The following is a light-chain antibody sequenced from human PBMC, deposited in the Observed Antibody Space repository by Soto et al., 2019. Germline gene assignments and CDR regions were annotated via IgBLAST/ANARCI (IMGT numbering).Light chain of an antibody. V-gene: IGLV2-14*01. Sequence: QSVLTQPASVSGSPGQSITISCTGTSSDVGGYNFVSWYQLHPGKVPKLMIYEVSDRPSGVSIRFSGSKSGNTASLTISGLQAEDEADYYCTSYTSTNTLVLFGGGTKLTVL. J-gene: IGLJ2*01. CDR1: SSDVGGYNF. CDR2: EVS. CDR3: TSYTSTNTLVL.